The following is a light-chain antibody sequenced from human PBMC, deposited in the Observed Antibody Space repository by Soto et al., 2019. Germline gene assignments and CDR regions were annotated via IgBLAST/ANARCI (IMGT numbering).Light chain of an antibody. CDR2: DVS. CDR3: SSYTSSGTLV. Sequence: QSVLTQPASVSGSPGQSITISCTGTSSDVGAYKYVSWYQQNPGKAPKLMIYDVSNRPSGVSNRFSGSKSDNTASLTISGLQADDEANYYCSSYTSSGTLVFGGGTKLTVL. V-gene: IGLV2-14*01. J-gene: IGLJ2*01. CDR1: SSDVGAYKY.